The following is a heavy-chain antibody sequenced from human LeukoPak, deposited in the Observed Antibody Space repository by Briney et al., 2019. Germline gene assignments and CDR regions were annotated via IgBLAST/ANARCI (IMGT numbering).Heavy chain of an antibody. Sequence: PSETLSLTCTVSGGFISSYYWSWIRQPPGKGMEWIGYIYYSGCTNYNPSLKSRVTISVDTSKNQFSLKLSSVTAADTAVYYCARVTRELTIFDYWGQGTLVTVSS. V-gene: IGHV4-59*01. CDR1: GGFISSYY. D-gene: IGHD1-26*01. CDR2: IYYSGCT. J-gene: IGHJ4*02. CDR3: ARVTRELTIFDY.